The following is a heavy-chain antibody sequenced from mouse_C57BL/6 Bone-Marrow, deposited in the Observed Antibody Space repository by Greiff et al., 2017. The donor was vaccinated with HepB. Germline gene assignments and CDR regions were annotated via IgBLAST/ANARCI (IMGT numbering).Heavy chain of an antibody. CDR3: AREAT. Sequence: VQLQQPGAELVMPGASVKLSCKASGYTFTSYWMHWVKQRPGQGLEWIGEIDPSDSYTNYNQKFKGKSTLTVDKSSSTAYMQLSSLTSEDAAVYYCAREATWGQGTLVTVSA. CDR1: GYTFTSYW. V-gene: IGHV1-69*01. J-gene: IGHJ3*02. CDR2: IDPSDSYT.